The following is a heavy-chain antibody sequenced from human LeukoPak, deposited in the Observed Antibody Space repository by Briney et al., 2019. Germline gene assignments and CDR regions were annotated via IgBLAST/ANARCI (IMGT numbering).Heavy chain of an antibody. CDR2: ISAYNGNT. V-gene: IGHV1-18*01. Sequence: ASVKVSCKASGYTFTSYGISWVRQAPGQGPEWMGWISAYNGNTNYVQKLQGRVTMTTDTSTSTAYMELRSLRSDDTAIYYCARDDYSSSWHSGRFRYWGQGTLVTVSS. CDR3: ARDDYSSSWHSGRFRY. D-gene: IGHD6-13*01. J-gene: IGHJ1*01. CDR1: GYTFTSYG.